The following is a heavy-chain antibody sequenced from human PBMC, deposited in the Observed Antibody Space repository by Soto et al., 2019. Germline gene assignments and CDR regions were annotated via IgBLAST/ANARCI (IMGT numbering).Heavy chain of an antibody. V-gene: IGHV1-3*01. D-gene: IGHD2-2*01. CDR2: INAGNGNT. J-gene: IGHJ5*02. CDR3: ARTCSSTSCYEDWFDP. CDR1: GYTFSSYA. Sequence: VSVKVYCNASGYTFSSYAMHWVRQAPGQRLEWMGWINAGNGNTKYSQKFQGRVTITRDTSASTAYMELSSLRSEDTAAYYCARTCSSTSCYEDWFDPWGQGTLVTVSS.